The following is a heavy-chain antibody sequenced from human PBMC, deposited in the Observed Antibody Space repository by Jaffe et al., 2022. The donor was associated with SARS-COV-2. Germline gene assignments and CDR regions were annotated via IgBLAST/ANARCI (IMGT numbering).Heavy chain of an antibody. D-gene: IGHD6-19*01. CDR1: GFTFSNSA. CDR3: GKDLAVADEAY. Sequence: EVQLLESGGGLVQPGGSRRLSCAASGFTFSNSAMSWVRQAPGKGLEWVSGISASGTSTYYADSVRGRFSISRDNSKNTLYLEMNSLRADDMAVYYCGKDLAVADEAYWGQGTLVSVFS. J-gene: IGHJ4*02. V-gene: IGHV3-23*01. CDR2: ISASGTST.